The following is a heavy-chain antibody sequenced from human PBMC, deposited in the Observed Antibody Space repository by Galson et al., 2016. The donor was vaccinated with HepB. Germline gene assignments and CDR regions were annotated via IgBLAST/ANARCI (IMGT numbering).Heavy chain of an antibody. CDR2: ISGSGGRT. CDR3: ARATPYYDILTGYYNYYFDY. Sequence: SLRLSCAASGFTFRSYDMGWVRQAPGKGLEWVSTISGSGGRTYYADYVKGRLTISRDNAKNSLYLQMNSLRAEDTALYYCARATPYYDILTGYYNYYFDYWGQGTLATVSS. CDR1: GFTFRSYD. V-gene: IGHV3-23*01. J-gene: IGHJ4*02. D-gene: IGHD3-9*01.